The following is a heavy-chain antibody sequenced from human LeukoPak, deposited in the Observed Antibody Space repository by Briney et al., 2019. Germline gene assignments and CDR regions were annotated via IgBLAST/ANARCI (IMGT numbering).Heavy chain of an antibody. Sequence: GGSLRLSCAASGFTFSSYAMHWVRQAPGKGLEWVAVISFDGSNKYYADSVKGRFTISRDNSKNTLYLQMNSLRAEDTAVYYCATKGREYSSSWYIDYWGQGTLVTVSS. J-gene: IGHJ4*02. CDR3: ATKGREYSSSWYIDY. CDR2: ISFDGSNK. V-gene: IGHV3-30*04. D-gene: IGHD6-13*01. CDR1: GFTFSSYA.